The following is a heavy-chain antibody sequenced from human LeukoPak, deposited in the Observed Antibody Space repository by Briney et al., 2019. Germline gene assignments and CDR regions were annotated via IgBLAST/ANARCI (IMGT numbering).Heavy chain of an antibody. V-gene: IGHV1-46*01. CDR3: ARMGGRLSRDYYYYMDV. D-gene: IGHD3-3*02. J-gene: IGHJ6*03. Sequence: ASVKVSCKASGYTFTSYYMHWVRQAPGQGLEWMGIINPSGGSTSYAQKLQGRVTMTRDTSTSTVYMELSSLRSEDTAVYYCARMGGRLSRDYYYYMDVWGKGTTVTVSS. CDR1: GYTFTSYY. CDR2: INPSGGST.